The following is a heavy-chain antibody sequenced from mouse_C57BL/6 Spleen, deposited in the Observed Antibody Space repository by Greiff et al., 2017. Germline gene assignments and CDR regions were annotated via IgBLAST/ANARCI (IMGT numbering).Heavy chain of an antibody. CDR3: TRDPITTGTPYAMDY. CDR2: ISSGGDYI. Sequence: VQLKESGEGLVKPGGSLKLSCAASGFTFSSYAMSWVRQTPEKRLEWVAYISSGGDYIYYADTVKGRFTISRDNARNTLYLQMSSLKSEDTAMYYCTRDPITTGTPYAMDYWGQGTSVTVSS. CDR1: GFTFSSYA. J-gene: IGHJ4*01. V-gene: IGHV5-9-1*02. D-gene: IGHD1-2*01.